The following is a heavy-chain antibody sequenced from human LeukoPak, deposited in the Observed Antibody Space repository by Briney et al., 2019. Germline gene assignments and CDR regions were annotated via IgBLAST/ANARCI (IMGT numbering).Heavy chain of an antibody. CDR2: IDRTSTYI. CDR3: ASIMGIRIFGDSYMDV. CDR1: EFTFSSFA. Sequence: PGGSLRLSCAASEFTFSSFAMNWVRQAPGKGLEWVSSIDRTSTYIFYANSVKGRFTISRDNAKDSLYLQMNSLRAEDTAVYYCASIMGIRIFGDSYMDVWGRGTTVTV. D-gene: IGHD3-3*01. V-gene: IGHV3-21*01. J-gene: IGHJ6*03.